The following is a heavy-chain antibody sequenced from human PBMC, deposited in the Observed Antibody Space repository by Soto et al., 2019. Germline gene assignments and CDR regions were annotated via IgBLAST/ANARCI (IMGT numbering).Heavy chain of an antibody. CDR1: GGTFSSYA. D-gene: IGHD6-13*01. J-gene: IGHJ6*02. CDR2: IIPIFGTA. Sequence: QVQLVQSGAEVKKPGSSVKVSCKASGGTFSSYAISWVRQAPGQGLEWMGGIIPIFGTANYAQKFQGRVTITADESTSTAYMVLSSLRSEDTAVYYCARDSSSSWYDYYYYYGMDVWGQGTTVTVSS. CDR3: ARDSSSSWYDYYYYYGMDV. V-gene: IGHV1-69*01.